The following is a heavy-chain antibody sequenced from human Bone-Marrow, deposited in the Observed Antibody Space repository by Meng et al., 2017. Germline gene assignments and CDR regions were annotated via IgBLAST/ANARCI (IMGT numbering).Heavy chain of an antibody. V-gene: IGHV3-74*01. J-gene: IGHJ4*02. CDR2: INSDGSST. Sequence: GGSLRLSCAASGFTVSGYWMHWVRQAPGKGLVWVSRINSDGSSTSYADSVKGRFTISRDNTKNTLYLQMNSLRAEDTAVYYCARAAVTVVTPFDYWGKGTLVTVS. D-gene: IGHD4-23*01. CDR1: GFTVSGYW. CDR3: ARAAVTVVTPFDY.